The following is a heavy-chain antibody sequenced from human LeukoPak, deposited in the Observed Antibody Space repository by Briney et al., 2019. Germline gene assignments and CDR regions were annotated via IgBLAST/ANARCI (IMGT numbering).Heavy chain of an antibody. J-gene: IGHJ4*02. D-gene: IGHD2-8*01. V-gene: IGHV4-59*01. Sequence: SETLSLTCTVSGGSINSNYWSWIRQPPGKGLEWIGYIYNSGSTNYNPSLTSRVTISVDTSKNQLSLKLSSVTAADTAVYYCARHASRGAGFDYWGQGTLVTVSS. CDR2: IYNSGST. CDR1: GGSINSNY. CDR3: ARHASRGAGFDY.